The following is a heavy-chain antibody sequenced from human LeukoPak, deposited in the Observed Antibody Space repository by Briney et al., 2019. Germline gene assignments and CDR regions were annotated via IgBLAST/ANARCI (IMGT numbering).Heavy chain of an antibody. CDR1: GFTFSSYA. D-gene: IGHD3-3*01. J-gene: IGHJ3*02. Sequence: GGSLSLSCASSGFTFSSYAMSWVRQAPGKGLEWVSAISGRGGSTYNAHSVKGRFTLSSNNSQNTLYLQMNSLRAEDTAVYYCAKSPVLRFLEWSTAPDAFDIWGQGTMVTVSS. CDR3: AKSPVLRFLEWSTAPDAFDI. V-gene: IGHV3-23*01. CDR2: ISGRGGST.